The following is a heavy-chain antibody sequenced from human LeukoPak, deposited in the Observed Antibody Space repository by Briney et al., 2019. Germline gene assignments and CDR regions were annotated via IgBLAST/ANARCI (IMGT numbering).Heavy chain of an antibody. D-gene: IGHD3-3*01. CDR3: ARVTIFGVVKVHDYFDY. Sequence: SETLSLTCTVSGGSIGSGDYYWSWIRQPPGKGLEWIGYIYYSGSTYYNPSLKSRVTISVDTSKNQFSLKLSSVTAADTAVYYCARVTIFGVVKVHDYFDYWGQGTLVTVSS. V-gene: IGHV4-30-4*01. J-gene: IGHJ4*02. CDR2: IYYSGST. CDR1: GGSIGSGDYY.